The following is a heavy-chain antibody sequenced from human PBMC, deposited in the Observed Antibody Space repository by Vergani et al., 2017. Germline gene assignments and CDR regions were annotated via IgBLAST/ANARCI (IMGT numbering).Heavy chain of an antibody. CDR3: ARGLYGDYGFEIDY. V-gene: IGHV1-8*01. J-gene: IGHJ4*02. Sequence: QVQLVQSGAEVKKPGASVKVSCKASGYTFTSYDINWVRQATGQGLEWMGWMNPNSGNTGYAQKLQGRVTMTTDTSTSTAYMELRSLRSDDTAVYYCARGLYGDYGFEIDYWGQGTLVTVSS. D-gene: IGHD4-17*01. CDR2: MNPNSGNT. CDR1: GYTFTSYD.